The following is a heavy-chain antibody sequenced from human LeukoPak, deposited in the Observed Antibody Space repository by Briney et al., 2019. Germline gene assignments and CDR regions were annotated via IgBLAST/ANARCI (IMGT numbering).Heavy chain of an antibody. CDR3: ARNDAAAFSDYYGMDV. Sequence: ASVKVSCKASGGTFSSYAISWVRQAPGRGLEWMGGIIPIFGTANYAQKFQGRVTITADESTSTAYMELSSLRSEDTAVYYCARNDAAAFSDYYGMDVWGQGTTVTVSS. CDR1: GGTFSSYA. CDR2: IIPIFGTA. J-gene: IGHJ6*02. D-gene: IGHD6-13*01. V-gene: IGHV1-69*13.